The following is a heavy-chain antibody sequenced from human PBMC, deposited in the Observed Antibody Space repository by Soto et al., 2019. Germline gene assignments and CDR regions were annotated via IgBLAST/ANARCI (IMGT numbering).Heavy chain of an antibody. V-gene: IGHV1-69*02. D-gene: IGHD3-22*01. CDR2: IIPILGIA. Sequence: QVQLVQSGAEVKKPGSSVKVSCKASGGTFSSYTISWVRQAPGQGLEWMGRIIPILGIANYAQKFQGRVTITADKFTSTAYMELSSLRSEDTGVYYCARAMNYYDSSGYYWGQGTLVTVSS. CDR1: GGTFSSYT. J-gene: IGHJ4*02. CDR3: ARAMNYYDSSGYY.